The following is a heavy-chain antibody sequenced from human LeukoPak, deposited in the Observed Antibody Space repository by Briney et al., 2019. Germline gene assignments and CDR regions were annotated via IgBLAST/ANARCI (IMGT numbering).Heavy chain of an antibody. V-gene: IGHV4-34*01. CDR1: GGSFSGYY. J-gene: IGHJ4*02. CDR3: ARVGGSGSSHTNFDY. D-gene: IGHD3-10*01. CDR2: INHSGST. Sequence: TSETLSLTCAVYGGSFSGYYWSWIRQPPGKGLEWIGEINHSGSTNYNPSLKSRVTISVDTSKNQFSLKLSSVTAADTAVYYCARVGGSGSSHTNFDYWGQGTLVTVSS.